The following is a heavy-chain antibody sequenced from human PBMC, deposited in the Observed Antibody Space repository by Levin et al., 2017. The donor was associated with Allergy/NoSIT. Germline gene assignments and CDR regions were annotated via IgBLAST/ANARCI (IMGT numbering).Heavy chain of an antibody. CDR3: ERFIAAARNYYYGMDV. Sequence: SCAASGFTFSDFYMSWVRQAPGKGLQWVASISTGSTYIKYADSVQGRFTISRDNARNSVYLQMNSLRADDTALYYCERFIAAARNYYYGMDVWGQGATVTVSS. J-gene: IGHJ6*02. CDR1: GFTFSDFY. D-gene: IGHD6-13*01. CDR2: ISTGSTYI. V-gene: IGHV3-11*03.